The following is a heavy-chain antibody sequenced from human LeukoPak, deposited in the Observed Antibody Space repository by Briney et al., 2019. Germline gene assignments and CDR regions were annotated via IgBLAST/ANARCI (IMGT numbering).Heavy chain of an antibody. Sequence: GGSLRLSCEASGFIFSSYGFHWVRQAPGKGLEWVTLISYDGRNQYYGQSVKGRFTISRDNAKNSLYLQMNSLRAEDTAVYYCARTPERVSDYWGQGTLVTVSS. D-gene: IGHD4-11*01. CDR3: ARTPERVSDY. CDR2: ISYDGRNQ. V-gene: IGHV3-30*03. CDR1: GFIFSSYG. J-gene: IGHJ4*02.